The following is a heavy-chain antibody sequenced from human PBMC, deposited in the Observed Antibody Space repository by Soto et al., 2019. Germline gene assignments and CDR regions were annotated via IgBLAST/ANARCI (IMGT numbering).Heavy chain of an antibody. CDR2: INQDGTKI. CDR3: ARGEEWLLLSLQGVFDQ. V-gene: IGHV3-7*03. CDR1: GSSISSHW. D-gene: IGHD3-3*01. Sequence: EVHLVETGGGLVQPGGSLRLSCAASGSSISSHWMSWVRQAPGKGLEWVANINQDGTKIHYVDSVKGRFTISRDNAKNSVPLQLSSLRADDTAVYFCARGEEWLLLSLQGVFDQWGQGTLVTVSS. J-gene: IGHJ4*02.